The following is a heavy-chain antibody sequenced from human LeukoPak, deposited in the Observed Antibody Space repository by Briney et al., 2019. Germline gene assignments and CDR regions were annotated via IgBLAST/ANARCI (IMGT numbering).Heavy chain of an antibody. CDR1: GGTFSNYA. J-gene: IGHJ3*02. D-gene: IGHD5-24*01. CDR3: ARELGVATIAFDI. CDR2: IIPIFGTA. V-gene: IGHV1-69*13. Sequence: GASVKVSCKASGGTFSNYAITWVRQAPGQGLEWMGGIIPIFGTANYAQKFQGRVTITADESTSTAYMELSSLRSEDTAVYYCARELGVATIAFDIWGQGTMVTISS.